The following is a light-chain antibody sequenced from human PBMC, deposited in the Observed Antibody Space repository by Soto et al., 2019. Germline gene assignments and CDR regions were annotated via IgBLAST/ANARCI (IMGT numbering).Light chain of an antibody. CDR3: QSYDSSNHEGV. CDR2: ENN. Sequence: NFMLTQPHSVSESPGKTVTISCTRSSGSVATNSVQWYQQRPGSAPTTVIYENNQRPSGVPDRFSGSIDTSSNSASLTVSGLKTEDEADYYCQSYDSSNHEGVFGGGNKLTV. J-gene: IGLJ2*01. V-gene: IGLV6-57*04. CDR1: SGSVATNS.